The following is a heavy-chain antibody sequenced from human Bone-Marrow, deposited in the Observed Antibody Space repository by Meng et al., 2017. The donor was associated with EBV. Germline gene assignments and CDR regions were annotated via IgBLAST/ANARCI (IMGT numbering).Heavy chain of an antibody. D-gene: IGHD6-19*01. V-gene: IGHV1-2*06. Sequence: VQLGQVGAAVKKPGAAVKVSCKASGYTFTGYYMHWVRQAPGQGLEWMGRINPNSGGTNYAQKFQGRVTMTRDTSISTAYMELSRLRSEDTAVYYCARVRAVADQRGSFDYWGQGTLVTVSS. CDR2: INPNSGGT. CDR3: ARVRAVADQRGSFDY. CDR1: GYTFTGYY. J-gene: IGHJ4*02.